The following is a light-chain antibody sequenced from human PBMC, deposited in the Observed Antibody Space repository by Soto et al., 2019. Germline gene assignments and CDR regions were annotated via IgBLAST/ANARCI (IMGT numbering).Light chain of an antibody. J-gene: IGKJ2*01. CDR2: DAS. CDR3: QQRSNWPMYT. Sequence: EIVFTQSPATLSLSPGERATLSCRASQSVSSYLAWYQQKPGQAPRLLIYDASNRATGIPARFSGSGSGTDFTLTISRLEPEDFAVYNCQQRSNWPMYTFGQGTKLESK. V-gene: IGKV3-11*01. CDR1: QSVSSY.